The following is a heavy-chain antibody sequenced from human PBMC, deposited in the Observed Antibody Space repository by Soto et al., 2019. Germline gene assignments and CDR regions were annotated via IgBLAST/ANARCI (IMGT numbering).Heavy chain of an antibody. J-gene: IGHJ4*02. V-gene: IGHV4-59*08. Sequence: SETLSLTCTVSGVSISNYHWSWIRQSPGKGLETIRYMYYSGRTGYNPSLKSRVNFSVDTSKNQFSLRLSSVTAADTAVYYCAGHPPGSGTNYQVDYWGQGTLVTVSS. CDR1: GVSISNYH. CDR3: AGHPPGSGTNYQVDY. D-gene: IGHD3-10*01. CDR2: MYYSGRT.